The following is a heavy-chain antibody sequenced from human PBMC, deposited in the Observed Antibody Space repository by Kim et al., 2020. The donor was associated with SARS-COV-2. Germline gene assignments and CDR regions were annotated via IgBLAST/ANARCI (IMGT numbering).Heavy chain of an antibody. Sequence: SETLSLTCTVSGGSISSGGYYWSWIRQHPGKGLEWIGYIYYSGSTYYNPSLKSRVTISVDTSKNQFSLKLSSVTAADTAVYYCARNYDFWSGSGYFDYWGQGTLVTVSS. CDR3: ARNYDFWSGSGYFDY. CDR2: IYYSGST. D-gene: IGHD3-3*01. CDR1: GGSISSGGYY. V-gene: IGHV4-31*03. J-gene: IGHJ4*02.